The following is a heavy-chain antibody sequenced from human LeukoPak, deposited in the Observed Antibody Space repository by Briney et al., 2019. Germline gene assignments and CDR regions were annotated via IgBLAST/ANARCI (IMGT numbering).Heavy chain of an antibody. CDR1: GGSISSYY. J-gene: IGHJ4*02. Sequence: SETLSLTCTVSGGSISSYYWSWIRQPAGKGLEWIGRIYTSGSNIYNPSLKSRVNMSVDTSKNQSSLKLTSVTAADTAVYYCARDLSHSGWCQEGYWGQGTLVTVSS. D-gene: IGHD6-19*01. CDR2: IYTSGSN. V-gene: IGHV4-4*07. CDR3: ARDLSHSGWCQEGY.